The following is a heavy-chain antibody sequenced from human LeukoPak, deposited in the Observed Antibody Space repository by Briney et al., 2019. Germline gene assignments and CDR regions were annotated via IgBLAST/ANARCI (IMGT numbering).Heavy chain of an antibody. CDR1: GFTFSSQG. Sequence: QTGGSLRLSCAASGFTFSSQGMSWVRQAPGKWLEWVSAITGSGSITYYSDSVKGRFTISRDNSKNTVYLQLNSLRVEDTAVYYCAKMQGYFDYWGQGTLVTVSS. V-gene: IGHV3-23*01. CDR2: ITGSGSIT. J-gene: IGHJ4*02. CDR3: AKMQGYFDY.